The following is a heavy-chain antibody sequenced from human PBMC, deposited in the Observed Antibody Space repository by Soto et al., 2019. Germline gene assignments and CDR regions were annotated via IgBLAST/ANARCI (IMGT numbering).Heavy chain of an antibody. CDR3: ARQVLWFGELSGYFDY. V-gene: IGHV4-39*01. CDR2: IYYSGST. J-gene: IGHJ4*02. Sequence: PSETLSLTCTVSGGSISSSSYYWGWIRQPPGKGLEWIGSIYYSGSTYYNPSLKSRVTISVDTSKNQFSLKLSSVTAADTAVYYCARQVLWFGELSGYFDYWGQGTRVTVSS. CDR1: GGSISSSSYY. D-gene: IGHD3-10*01.